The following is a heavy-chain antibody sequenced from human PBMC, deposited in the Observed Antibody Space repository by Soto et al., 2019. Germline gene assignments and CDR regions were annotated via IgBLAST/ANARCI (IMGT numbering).Heavy chain of an antibody. Sequence: EGSLRLSYSAAGYNLFNYYGRNWVRKAPGKGLEWVSFISGSGYPIYYADSVRGRFTISRDNAKNSLSLQMDSRRVEDTAMYYCARVRGHSYRYVDYWGQATLVTVSS. J-gene: IGHJ4*02. V-gene: IGHV3-48*01. CDR3: ARVRGHSYRYVDY. D-gene: IGHD3-16*02. CDR1: GYNLFNYYG. CDR2: ISGSGYPI.